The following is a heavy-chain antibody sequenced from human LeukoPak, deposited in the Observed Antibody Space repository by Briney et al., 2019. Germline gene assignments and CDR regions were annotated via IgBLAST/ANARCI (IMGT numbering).Heavy chain of an antibody. CDR2: IYPGDSDT. Sequence: PGGSLRLSCAASGFTFSNAWMSWVRQAPGKGLEWMGIIYPGDSDTRNSPSFQGQVTISADKSISTAYLQWSSLKASDTAMYYCARRSKSYSSGWYDAFDMWGQGTMVTVSS. CDR3: ARRSKSYSSGWYDAFDM. D-gene: IGHD6-19*01. J-gene: IGHJ3*02. CDR1: GFTFSNAW. V-gene: IGHV5-51*01.